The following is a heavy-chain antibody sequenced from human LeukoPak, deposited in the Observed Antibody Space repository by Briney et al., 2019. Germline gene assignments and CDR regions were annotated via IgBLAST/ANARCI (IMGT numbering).Heavy chain of an antibody. D-gene: IGHD2-21*02. CDR3: ARAYCVGDCTVLHIYFDN. CDR2: INHSGST. J-gene: IGHJ4*02. V-gene: IGHV4-34*01. Sequence: SETLSLTCAVYGGSFSGYYWSWIRQPPGKGLEWIGEINHSGSTNYNPSLKSRVTISVDTSKNQFSLKLRSVMAADTAVYYCARAYCVGDCTVLHIYFDNWGQGTLVTVSS. CDR1: GGSFSGYY.